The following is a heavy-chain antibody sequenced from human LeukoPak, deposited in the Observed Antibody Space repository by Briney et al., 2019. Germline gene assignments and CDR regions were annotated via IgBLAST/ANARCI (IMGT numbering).Heavy chain of an antibody. Sequence: ASVKVSCKASGYRFTSFRIHWVRQAPGQGLEWMGWISANNGNTNYAQKLQDRVTMTTDTSTTTAYMELRSLRSDDTAVYYCARDLDSIIRPDWGQGTLVTVSS. J-gene: IGHJ4*02. CDR3: ARDLDSIIRPD. D-gene: IGHD2-21*01. V-gene: IGHV1-18*01. CDR1: GYRFTSFR. CDR2: ISANNGNT.